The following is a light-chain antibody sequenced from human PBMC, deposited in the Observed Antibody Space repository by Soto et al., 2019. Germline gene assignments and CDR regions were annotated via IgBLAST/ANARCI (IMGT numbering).Light chain of an antibody. V-gene: IGKV4-1*01. Sequence: DIVMTQSPDSLAVSLGERATINCKSSQSVLYSSNNRDSLAWYQQKPGLPPKPLIYWASIRASGVPDRFSGGGSGTDFTLTISSLHAEDVAVYYCQQYYSTMYTFGQGTKLEIK. CDR3: QQYYSTMYT. CDR2: WAS. J-gene: IGKJ2*01. CDR1: QSVLYSSNNRDS.